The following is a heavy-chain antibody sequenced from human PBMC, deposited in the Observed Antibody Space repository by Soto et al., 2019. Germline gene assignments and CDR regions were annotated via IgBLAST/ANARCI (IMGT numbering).Heavy chain of an antibody. CDR3: ARFSGGSLYYFDY. J-gene: IGHJ4*02. CDR2: ICYDGSNK. Sequence: GGSLRLSCAASGFTFSSYGMHWVRQAPGKGLEWVAVICYDGSNKYYADSVKGRFTISRDNSKNTLYLQMNSLRAEDTAVYYCARFSGGSLYYFDYWGQGTLVTVSS. D-gene: IGHD6-13*01. V-gene: IGHV3-33*01. CDR1: GFTFSSYG.